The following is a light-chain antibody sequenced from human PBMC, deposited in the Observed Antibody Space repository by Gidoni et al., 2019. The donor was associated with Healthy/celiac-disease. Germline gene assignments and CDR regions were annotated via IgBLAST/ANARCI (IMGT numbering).Light chain of an antibody. CDR3: QQYGSSPPT. CDR2: GAS. V-gene: IGKV3-20*01. Sequence: ILLTQSPRTLSLSPGERATLSCSASQSVSSSYLAWYQQKPGQAPRLLIYGASSRATGIPDRFSGSGSGTDFTLTISRLEPEDFAVYYCQQYGSSPPTFGQGTKVEIK. J-gene: IGKJ1*01. CDR1: QSVSSSY.